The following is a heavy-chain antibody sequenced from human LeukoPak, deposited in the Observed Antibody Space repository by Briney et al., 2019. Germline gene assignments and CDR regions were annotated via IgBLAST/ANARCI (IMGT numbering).Heavy chain of an antibody. Sequence: SQTLSLTCTVSGGSISSGGYYWSWIRQHPGKGLEWIGYIYYSGSTYYNPSLKSRVTISVDTSKNQFSLKLSSVTAADTAVYYCAIVRSSSGSDAFDIWGQGTMVTVSS. CDR2: IYYSGST. V-gene: IGHV4-31*03. CDR3: AIVRSSSGSDAFDI. CDR1: GGSISSGGYY. D-gene: IGHD3-22*01. J-gene: IGHJ3*02.